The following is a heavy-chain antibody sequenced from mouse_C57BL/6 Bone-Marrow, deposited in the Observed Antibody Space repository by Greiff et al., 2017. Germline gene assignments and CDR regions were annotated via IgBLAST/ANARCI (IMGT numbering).Heavy chain of an antibody. V-gene: IGHV1-81*01. J-gene: IGHJ4*01. Sequence: QVHVKQSGAELARPGASVKLSCKASGYTFTSYGISWVKQRTGQGLEWIGEIYPRSGNTYYNEKFKGKATLTADKSSSTAYMELRSLTSEDSAVYFCARQSDGYYVNYAMDYWGQGTSVTVSS. D-gene: IGHD2-3*01. CDR1: GYTFTSYG. CDR3: ARQSDGYYVNYAMDY. CDR2: IYPRSGNT.